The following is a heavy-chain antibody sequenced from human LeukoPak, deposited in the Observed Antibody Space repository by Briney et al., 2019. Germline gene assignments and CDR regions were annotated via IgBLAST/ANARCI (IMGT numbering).Heavy chain of an antibody. CDR2: IYYSGST. J-gene: IGHJ5*02. CDR3: AREEAVAGRGFDP. D-gene: IGHD6-19*01. Sequence: SETLSLTCTVSGGSISSYYRSWIRQPPGKGLEWIGYIYYSGSTNYNPSLKSRVTISVDTSKNQFSLKLSSVTAADTAVYYCAREEAVAGRGFDPWGQGTLVTVSS. CDR1: GGSISSYY. V-gene: IGHV4-59*01.